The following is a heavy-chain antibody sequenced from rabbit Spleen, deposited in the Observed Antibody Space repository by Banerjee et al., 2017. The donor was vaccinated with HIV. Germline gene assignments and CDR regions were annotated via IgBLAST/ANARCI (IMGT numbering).Heavy chain of an antibody. Sequence: QSLEESGGDLVKPGASLTLTCTASGFSFSNSYYMYWVRQAPGKGLEWIGCIGTSSDSTWYASWAKGRFTISKTSSTTVTLQMTSLTAADTATYFCARDIGTTPGYANLWGPGTLVTVS. CDR1: GFSFSNSYY. CDR2: IGTSSDST. V-gene: IGHV1S40*01. CDR3: ARDIGTTPGYANL. D-gene: IGHD7-1*01. J-gene: IGHJ4*01.